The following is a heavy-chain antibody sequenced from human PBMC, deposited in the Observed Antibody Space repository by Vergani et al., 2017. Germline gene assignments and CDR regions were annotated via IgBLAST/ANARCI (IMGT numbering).Heavy chain of an antibody. V-gene: IGHV3-23*01. D-gene: IGHD2/OR15-2a*01. Sequence: EVHLLESGGGLVQSGGSLRLSCAASGFTFSTSAVSWVRQAPGRGLACVSSISGPGLSTYYADSVKGRFSIYRDNSKNTVFLQVHSLRAEDTAIYYCVKEKIDLGSYFFDSWGHGILVTVSS. CDR2: ISGPGLST. J-gene: IGHJ4*01. CDR1: GFTFSTSA. CDR3: VKEKIDLGSYFFDS.